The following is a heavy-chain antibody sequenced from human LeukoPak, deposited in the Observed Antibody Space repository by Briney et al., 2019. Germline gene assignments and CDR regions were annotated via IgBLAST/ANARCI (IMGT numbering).Heavy chain of an antibody. V-gene: IGHV1-2*06. CDR1: GYTFTGYY. J-gene: IGHJ1*01. Sequence: ASVKVSCKASGYTFTGYYMHWLRQAPGQGLEWMGRINPNSGDTNYAQKFQGRVTMTRDTSISTAYMELSRLRSDDTAVYYCARGYSSSSPQRYFQHWGQGTLVTVSS. CDR3: ARGYSSSSPQRYFQH. CDR2: INPNSGDT. D-gene: IGHD6-6*01.